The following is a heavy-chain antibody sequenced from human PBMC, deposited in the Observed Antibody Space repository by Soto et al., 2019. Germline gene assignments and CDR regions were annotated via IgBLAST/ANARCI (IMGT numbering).Heavy chain of an antibody. V-gene: IGHV3-48*03. Sequence: GGSLRLSCAASGFTFSSYEMHWVRQAPGKGLEWVSYITNSGGTIYYADSVKGRFTISRDNAKTSLYLQMNSLRAEDTAVYYCAREPRIAMIVVDQPTGAFDIWGQGTMVTVSS. CDR2: ITNSGGTI. J-gene: IGHJ3*02. D-gene: IGHD3-22*01. CDR1: GFTFSSYE. CDR3: AREPRIAMIVVDQPTGAFDI.